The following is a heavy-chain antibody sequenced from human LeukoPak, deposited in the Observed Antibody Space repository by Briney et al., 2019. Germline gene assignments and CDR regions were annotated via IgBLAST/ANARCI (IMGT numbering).Heavy chain of an antibody. Sequence: GGSLRLSCAASGFTFSTSWMSCVRQAPGKGLEWVATIKQDGSEKYYVDSVKGRFTISRDNAKISLYLQMNSLRAEDTAVYYCAMAASTGSPTSFDYWGQGTLVTVSS. V-gene: IGHV3-7*04. CDR3: AMAASTGSPTSFDY. D-gene: IGHD1-26*01. J-gene: IGHJ4*02. CDR1: GFTFSTSW. CDR2: IKQDGSEK.